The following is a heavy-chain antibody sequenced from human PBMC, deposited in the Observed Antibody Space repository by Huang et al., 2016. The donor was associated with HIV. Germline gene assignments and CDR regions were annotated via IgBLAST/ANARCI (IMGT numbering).Heavy chain of an antibody. Sequence: EVQLLESGGGLTQPGGSLRLSCAASGFAFSSYAMSWVRQAPGKGLEWVPVSSGSGGSTNYADSVKGRFTISRDNSKNTLHLQMNSLRVEDTAIYYCAKDQSLDVWGQGTTVTVSS. CDR3: AKDQSLDV. CDR2: SSGSGGST. V-gene: IGHV3-23*01. J-gene: IGHJ6*02. CDR1: GFAFSSYA.